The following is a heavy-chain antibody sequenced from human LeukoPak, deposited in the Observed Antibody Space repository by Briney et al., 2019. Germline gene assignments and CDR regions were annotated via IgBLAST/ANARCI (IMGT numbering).Heavy chain of an antibody. D-gene: IGHD3-9*01. CDR1: GFIFKNYW. V-gene: IGHV3-7*01. CDR2: IKQDGSNK. J-gene: IGHJ4*02. CDR3: ATHDVLTGYPYFDY. Sequence: GGSLSLSCAASGFIFKNYWLSWVRPAPGRGLEWVANIKQDGSNKYYVDSVKGRFTISRDNAKNSLFLQMDSLRAEDTAVYYCATHDVLTGYPYFDYWGQGTLVTVSS.